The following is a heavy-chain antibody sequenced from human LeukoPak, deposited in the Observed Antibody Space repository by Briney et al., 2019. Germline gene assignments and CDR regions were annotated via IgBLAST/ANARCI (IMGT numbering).Heavy chain of an antibody. CDR2: MNLNSGDT. CDR3: ARVPVPAPRRGLYFDY. V-gene: IGHV1-8*01. J-gene: IGHJ4*02. CDR1: GYTFSSHD. D-gene: IGHD2-2*01. Sequence: ASVKVSCKASGYTFSSHDIYWVRQAPGQGLEWMGWMNLNSGDTYYAQNFQGRFSITSDTSKSTTYMDLASLAPEDTAVYYCARVPVPAPRRGLYFDYWGQGALITVSS.